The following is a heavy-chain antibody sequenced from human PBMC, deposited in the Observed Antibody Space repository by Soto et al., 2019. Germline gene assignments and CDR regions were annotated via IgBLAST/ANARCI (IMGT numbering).Heavy chain of an antibody. CDR1: GASINSDGYC. D-gene: IGHD6-13*01. Sequence: SETLSLTCTVAGASINSDGYCWSWIRQHPGKGLDWIGYIYYSRSTYYNPSLKSRVTMSVDTSKNQFSLKVCSVIAAHTAVYHCARRRRVSNSWFFDYWGPGTLVTVSS. V-gene: IGHV4-31*03. CDR2: IYYSRST. CDR3: ARRRRVSNSWFFDY. J-gene: IGHJ4*02.